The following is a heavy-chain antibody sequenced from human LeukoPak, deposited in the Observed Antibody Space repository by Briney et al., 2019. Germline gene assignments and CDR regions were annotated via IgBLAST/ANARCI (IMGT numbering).Heavy chain of an antibody. J-gene: IGHJ4*02. V-gene: IGHV3-30-3*01. CDR1: GFTFTSYA. Sequence: GGSLRLSCAASGFTFTSYAMGWVRQAPGKGLEWVAVISYDGSNKYYADSVKGRFTISRDNSKNTLYLQMNSLRAEDTAVYYCAGHSSSWYVRVYWGQGTLVTVSS. CDR2: ISYDGSNK. CDR3: AGHSSSWYVRVY. D-gene: IGHD6-13*01.